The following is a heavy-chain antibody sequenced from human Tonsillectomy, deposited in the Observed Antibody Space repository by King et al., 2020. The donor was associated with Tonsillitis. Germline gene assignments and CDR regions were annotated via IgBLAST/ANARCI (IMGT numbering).Heavy chain of an antibody. J-gene: IGHJ4*02. Sequence: VQLVESGGGLVQPGGSLRLSCAASGFTFGSYWMIWVRQASGKGLEWVANIKEDGSERYYVDSVKGRFTISRDNAKNSLYLEMNRLRAEDTAVYYCVRVERTTWFWAYFDSWGQGTLVTVSS. CDR1: GFTFGSYW. CDR3: VRVERTTWFWAYFDS. CDR2: IKEDGSER. V-gene: IGHV3-7*04. D-gene: IGHD3-10*01.